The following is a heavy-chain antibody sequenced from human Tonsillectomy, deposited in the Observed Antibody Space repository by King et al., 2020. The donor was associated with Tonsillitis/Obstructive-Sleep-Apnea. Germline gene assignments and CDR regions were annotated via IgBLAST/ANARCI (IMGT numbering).Heavy chain of an antibody. CDR2: ISGSGGGT. CDR1: GFTFSSCA. D-gene: IGHD6-19*01. V-gene: IGHV3-23*04. J-gene: IGHJ4*02. Sequence: VQLVESGGGLVQPGGSLRLSCTASGFTFSSCAMTWVRQAPGKGLEWVSVISGSGGGTFYADSVKGRFTISRDNSKNTLYLQMNSLRAEDTAVYYCAKGGPYSRGWEYNFDYWGQGTLVTVSS. CDR3: AKGGPYSRGWEYNFDY.